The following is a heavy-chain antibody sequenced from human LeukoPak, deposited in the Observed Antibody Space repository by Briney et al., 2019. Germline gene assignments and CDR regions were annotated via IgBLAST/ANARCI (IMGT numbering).Heavy chain of an antibody. CDR2: ISYDGNTK. V-gene: IGHV3-30*18. CDR3: AKEACGGRCVSDYFDY. D-gene: IGHD2-15*01. CDR1: GFIFRSNG. Sequence: GRSLRLSCAASGFIFRSNGMHWVRQSPGKGLEWVAVISYDGNTKYYVDSVKGRFTISRDNSKNTLYLQMNSLRAEDTAVYYCAKEACGGRCVSDYFDYWGQGTLVTVSS. J-gene: IGHJ4*02.